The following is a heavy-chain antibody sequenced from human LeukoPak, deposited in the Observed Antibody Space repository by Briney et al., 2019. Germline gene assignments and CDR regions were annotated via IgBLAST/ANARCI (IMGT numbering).Heavy chain of an antibody. J-gene: IGHJ6*03. Sequence: SGGSMRLSCAASGFTFRSYGMHWVRQAPDKGLEWVTFIGYDGSDKYYTDSVKDRFTISRDNSKNTLYLQMNSLRTEDTAVYYCAKDSYYYYIGVWGKGTTVTVSS. V-gene: IGHV3-30*02. CDR1: GFTFRSYG. CDR2: IGYDGSDK. CDR3: AKDSYYYYIGV.